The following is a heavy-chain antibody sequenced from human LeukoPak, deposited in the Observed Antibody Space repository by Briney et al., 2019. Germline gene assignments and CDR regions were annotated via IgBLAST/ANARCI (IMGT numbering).Heavy chain of an antibody. CDR2: IKPDGGEK. CDR1: GFTFSSYW. D-gene: IGHD3-10*01. V-gene: IGHV3-7*01. Sequence: GGSLRLSCAASGFTFSSYWMSWVRQAPGKGLEWVANIKPDGGEKYYVDSVKGRFTVSRDNAKNPLYLQMNSLRAEDSAVYYCASHYYGSGTYYWGYYFDYWGQGTLVTVSS. CDR3: ASHYYGSGTYYWGYYFDY. J-gene: IGHJ4*02.